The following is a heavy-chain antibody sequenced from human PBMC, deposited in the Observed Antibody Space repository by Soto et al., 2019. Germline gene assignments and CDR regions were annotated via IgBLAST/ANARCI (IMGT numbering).Heavy chain of an antibody. Sequence: PGESLKISCNGSGYSFTSYWISWGRQMPGKGLEWMGRIDPSDSYTNYSPSFQGHVTISADKSISTAYLQWSSLKASDTAMYYCARHISSSSSPLDYWGQGTLVTVSS. D-gene: IGHD6-6*01. CDR1: GYSFTSYW. CDR2: IDPSDSYT. V-gene: IGHV5-10-1*01. CDR3: ARHISSSSSPLDY. J-gene: IGHJ4*02.